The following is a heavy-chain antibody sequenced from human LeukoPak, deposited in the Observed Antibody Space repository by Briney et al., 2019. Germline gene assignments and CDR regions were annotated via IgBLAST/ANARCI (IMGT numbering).Heavy chain of an antibody. V-gene: IGHV3-23*01. CDR2: ISATGDNT. Sequence: GGSLRLSCAASRFSFNSYVMSWVRQAPGKGLECVSGISATGDNTYYADSVKGRFTISRDNSKNTLYLQMNSLRAEDTAVYYCARDFLTTSFYGMDVWGQGTTVTVSS. CDR1: RFSFNSYV. J-gene: IGHJ6*02. D-gene: IGHD4-11*01. CDR3: ARDFLTTSFYGMDV.